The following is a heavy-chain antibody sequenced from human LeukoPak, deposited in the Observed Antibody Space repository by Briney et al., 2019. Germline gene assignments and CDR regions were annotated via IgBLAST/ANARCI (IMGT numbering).Heavy chain of an antibody. Sequence: GGSLRLSCAASGFMFSSNWMSWVRLAPGKGLEWVANIKEDGTEIYYVDSVKGRFTISRDNAKNSLYLQMNSLRVEDTAVYYCAKEGRSLQTYWGQGTLVTVSS. J-gene: IGHJ4*02. D-gene: IGHD5-24*01. CDR2: IKEDGTEI. CDR3: AKEGRSLQTY. CDR1: GFMFSSNW. V-gene: IGHV3-7*03.